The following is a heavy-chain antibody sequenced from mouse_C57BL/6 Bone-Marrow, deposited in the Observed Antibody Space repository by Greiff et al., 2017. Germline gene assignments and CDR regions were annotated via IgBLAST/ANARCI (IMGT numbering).Heavy chain of an antibody. Sequence: LQQPGAELVKPGASVKMSCKASGYTFPSYWITWVKQRPGQGLEWIGDIYPGSGSTNYNEKFKSKATLTVDTSSSTAYMQLSSLTSEDSAVYYCARAYYSSHDYWGQGTTRTVSS. D-gene: IGHD2-5*01. CDR1: GYTFPSYW. CDR3: ARAYYSSHDY. CDR2: IYPGSGST. V-gene: IGHV1-55*01. J-gene: IGHJ2*01.